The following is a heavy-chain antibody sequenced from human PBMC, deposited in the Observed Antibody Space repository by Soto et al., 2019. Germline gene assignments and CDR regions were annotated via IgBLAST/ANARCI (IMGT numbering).Heavy chain of an antibody. V-gene: IGHV3-30-3*01. Sequence: QVQLVESGGGVVQPGRSLRLSCAASGFTFSSYAMHWVRQAPGKGLEWVAVISYDGSNKYYADSVKGRFTISRDNSKNTLYLQMNSLRAEDTAVYYCARDGASRSCYDLDYYYGMDVCGQGTTVTVSS. CDR3: ARDGASRSCYDLDYYYGMDV. CDR1: GFTFSSYA. D-gene: IGHD6-13*01. J-gene: IGHJ6*02. CDR2: ISYDGSNK.